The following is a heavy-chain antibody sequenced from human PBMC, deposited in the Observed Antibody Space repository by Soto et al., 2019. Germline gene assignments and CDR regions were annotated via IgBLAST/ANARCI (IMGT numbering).Heavy chain of an antibody. D-gene: IGHD1-26*01. CDR1: GGTFSNYA. J-gene: IGHJ4*02. CDR3: ARGWETVGATTPFAY. V-gene: IGHV1-69*06. Sequence: QVQLVQSGAEVKKPGSSVKVSCKASGGTFSNYAISWVRQAPGQGLEWMGGIIPMFGTPNYAQRLQGRVTITADKSTSTASMEVRNLKSDDTAVYYCARGWETVGATTPFAYWGQGTLVTVSS. CDR2: IIPMFGTP.